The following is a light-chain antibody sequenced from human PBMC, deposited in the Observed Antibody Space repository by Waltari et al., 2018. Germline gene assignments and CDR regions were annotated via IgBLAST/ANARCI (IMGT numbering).Light chain of an antibody. CDR2: VTSDGSH. J-gene: IGLJ3*02. CDR3: QTGGHGTWV. CDR1: SGHSSNV. V-gene: IGLV4-69*01. Sequence: QLVLTQSPSASASLGASVKLTCTLSSGHSSNVIAWHQQQPEKGPRYLMKVTSDGSHSKGDKIPDRVSGSSSGAEHYRTISSLQSEEEADYYCQTGGHGTWVFGGGTKLTVL.